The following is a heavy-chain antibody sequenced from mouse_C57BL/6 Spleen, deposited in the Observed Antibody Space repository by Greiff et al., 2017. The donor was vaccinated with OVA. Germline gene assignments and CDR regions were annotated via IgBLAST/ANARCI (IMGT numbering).Heavy chain of an antibody. CDR2: INPGSGGT. V-gene: IGHV1-54*01. J-gene: IGHJ2*01. D-gene: IGHD1-1*01. CDR3: ARPNYYGSTRDY. Sequence: VMLVESGAELVRPGTSVKVSCKASGYAFTNYLIEWVKQRPGQGLEWIGVINPGSGGTNYNEKFKGKATLTADKSSSTAYMQLSSLTSEDSAVYFCARPNYYGSTRDYWGQGTTLTVSS. CDR1: GYAFTNYL.